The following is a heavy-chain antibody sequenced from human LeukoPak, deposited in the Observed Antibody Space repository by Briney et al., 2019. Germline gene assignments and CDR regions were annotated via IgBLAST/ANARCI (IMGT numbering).Heavy chain of an antibody. J-gene: IGHJ4*02. D-gene: IGHD3-9*01. CDR2: VDPEDGET. V-gene: IGHV1-69-2*01. CDR3: ATRGEFDWLFFDY. Sequence: ASVKVSCKVSGYTFTDYYMHWVQQAPGKGFEWMGLVDPEDGETIYAEKFQGRVTITADTSTDTAYMELSSLRSEDTAVYYCATRGEFDWLFFDYWGQGTLVTVSS. CDR1: GYTFTDYY.